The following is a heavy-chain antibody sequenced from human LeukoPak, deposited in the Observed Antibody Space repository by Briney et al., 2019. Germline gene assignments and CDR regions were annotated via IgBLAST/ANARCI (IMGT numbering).Heavy chain of an antibody. CDR1: GGSISSSSYY. Sequence: PSETLSLTCTVSGGSISSSSYYWGWIRQPPGKGLEWIGSIYYSGSTYYNPSLKSRVTISVDTSKNQFSLKLSSVTAADTAVYYCARGSGYYDSSGPFDYWGQGTLVTASS. CDR3: ARGSGYYDSSGPFDY. V-gene: IGHV4-39*07. D-gene: IGHD3-22*01. CDR2: IYYSGST. J-gene: IGHJ4*02.